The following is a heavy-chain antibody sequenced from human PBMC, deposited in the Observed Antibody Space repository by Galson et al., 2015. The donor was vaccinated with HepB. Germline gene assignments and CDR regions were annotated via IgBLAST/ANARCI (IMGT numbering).Heavy chain of an antibody. CDR1: GHTFTDYY. CDR3: ATTFGGVNLPPYYYYFMDV. J-gene: IGHJ6*03. Sequence: VKVSCKVSGHTFTDYYIHWVQQAPGKGLEWMGLVDPEDGEKIYAEKFQGRVTMTADTSTQTAYMELSSLRSEDTAVYFCATTFGGVNLPPYYYYFMDVWGKGTTVSVSS. D-gene: IGHD3-16*01. V-gene: IGHV1-69-2*01. CDR2: VDPEDGEK.